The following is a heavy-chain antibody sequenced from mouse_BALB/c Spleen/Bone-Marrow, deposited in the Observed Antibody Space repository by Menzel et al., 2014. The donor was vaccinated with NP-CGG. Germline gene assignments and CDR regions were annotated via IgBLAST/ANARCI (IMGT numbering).Heavy chain of an antibody. CDR2: IRNKAYGYTT. V-gene: IGHV7-3*02. CDR3: ARFPTDY. Sequence: EVKLMESGGGLVQPGGSLRLSCTPSGFTFTDYYMSWVRQPPGKALEWLAFIRNKAYGYTTEYSASVRGRFTISRDNSQSILYLQMNTLRAEDSATYYCARFPTDYWGQGTSVTVSS. CDR1: GFTFTDYY. J-gene: IGHJ4*01.